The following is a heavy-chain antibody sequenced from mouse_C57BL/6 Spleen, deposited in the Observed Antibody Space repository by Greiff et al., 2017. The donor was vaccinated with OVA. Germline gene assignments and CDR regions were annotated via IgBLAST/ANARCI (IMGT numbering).Heavy chain of an antibody. J-gene: IGHJ1*03. CDR2: IYPGSGNT. V-gene: IGHV1-76*01. CDR1: GYTFTDYY. D-gene: IGHD1-1*01. CDR3: ARLTTVVDWYFDV. Sequence: QVQLKESGAELVRPGASVKLSCKASGYTFTDYYINWVKQRPGQGLEWIARIYPGSGNTYYNEKFKGKATLTAEKSSSTAYMQLSSLTSEDSAVYFCARLTTVVDWYFDVWGTGTTVTVSS.